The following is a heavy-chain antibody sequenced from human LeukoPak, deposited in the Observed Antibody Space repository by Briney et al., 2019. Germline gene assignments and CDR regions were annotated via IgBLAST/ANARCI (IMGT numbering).Heavy chain of an antibody. J-gene: IGHJ4*02. V-gene: IGHV4-61*01. CDR2: IYYSGST. D-gene: IGHD6-19*01. Sequence: SETLSLTCTVSGGSVSSGSNCWGWIRQPPGKGLESIGYIYYSGSTNYNPSLKSRVTISVDTSKNQFSLRLISVTAADTAVYYCARGQGFGWYYFDYWGQGTLVTVSS. CDR3: ARGQGFGWYYFDY. CDR1: GGSVSSGSNC.